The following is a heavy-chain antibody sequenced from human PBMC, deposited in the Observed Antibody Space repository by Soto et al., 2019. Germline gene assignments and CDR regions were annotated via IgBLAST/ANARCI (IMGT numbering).Heavy chain of an antibody. CDR1: GFTFSSYS. V-gene: IGHV3-48*02. CDR3: GRGYELHFDY. D-gene: IGHD1-1*01. CDR2: ISRISSTI. J-gene: IGHJ4*02. Sequence: GGSLRLSGAASGFTFSSYSMNWVRQAPGKGLEWVSYISRISSTIYYADSVKGRFTISRDNAKNSLYLQMNSLRDEVTAVYYCGRGYELHFDYWGQGTLVTVSS.